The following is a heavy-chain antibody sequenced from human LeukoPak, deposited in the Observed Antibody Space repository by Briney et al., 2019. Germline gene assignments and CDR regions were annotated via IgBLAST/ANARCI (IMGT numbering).Heavy chain of an antibody. CDR1: GFTFDDYG. V-gene: IGHV3-20*04. Sequence: RPGGSLRLSCAASGFTFDDYGMSWVRQAPGKGLEWVSCINWNGGSTDYADSVKGRFTISRDNAKNSLYLQMNRLRAEDTAVYYCARGGPNFRYYYDSSAFYYWGQGTLVTVSS. D-gene: IGHD3-22*01. J-gene: IGHJ4*02. CDR2: INWNGGST. CDR3: ARGGPNFRYYYDSSAFYY.